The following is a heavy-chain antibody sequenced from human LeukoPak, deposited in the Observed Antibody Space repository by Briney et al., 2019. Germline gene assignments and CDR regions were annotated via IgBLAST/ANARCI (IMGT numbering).Heavy chain of an antibody. CDR2: IYPNGAI. CDR3: AREYGDQGTRNFGY. V-gene: IGHV4-4*07. CDR1: GASISTYF. D-gene: IGHD4-17*01. Sequence: SETLSLTCTVSGASISTYFWTWIRQPAGKGLEWIGRIYPNGAINYNPSLKSRVTMSVDTSKNQFSLKLISVAAADTAVYYCAREYGDQGTRNFGYWGQGGLVTVSS. J-gene: IGHJ4*02.